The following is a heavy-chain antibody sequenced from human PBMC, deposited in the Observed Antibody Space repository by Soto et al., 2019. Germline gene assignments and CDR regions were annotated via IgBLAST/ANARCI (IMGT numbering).Heavy chain of an antibody. CDR1: GGTFSSYA. CDR2: IIPIFGTA. D-gene: IGHD3-22*01. CDR3: ARDLTADYYDSSGYDNWFDP. V-gene: IGHV1-69*01. J-gene: IGHJ5*02. Sequence: QVQLVQSGAEVQKPGSSVKVSCKASGGTFSSYAISWVRQAPGQGLEWMGGIIPIFGTANYAQKFQGRVTITADESTSTAYMELSSLRSEDTAVYYCARDLTADYYDSSGYDNWFDPWGQGTLVTVSS.